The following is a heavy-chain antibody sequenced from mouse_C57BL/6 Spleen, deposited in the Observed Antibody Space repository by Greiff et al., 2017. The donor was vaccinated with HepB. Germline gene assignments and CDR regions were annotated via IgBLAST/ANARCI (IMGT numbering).Heavy chain of an antibody. Sequence: VQLQQSGTVLARPGASVKMSCKTSGYTFTSYWMHWVKQRPGQGLEWIGAIYPGNSDTSYNQKFKGKAKLTAVTSASTAYMELSSLTNEDSAVYYGTRSTIVTDFDYWGQGTTLTVSS. CDR3: TRSTIVTDFDY. CDR1: GYTFTSYW. V-gene: IGHV1-5*01. CDR2: IYPGNSDT. D-gene: IGHD2-5*01. J-gene: IGHJ2*01.